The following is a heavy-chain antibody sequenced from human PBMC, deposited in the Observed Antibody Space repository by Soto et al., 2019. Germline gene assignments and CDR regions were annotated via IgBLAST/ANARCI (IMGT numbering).Heavy chain of an antibody. CDR2: ISGSGTST. CDR3: ASKIVTPGYHYYDY. D-gene: IGHD3-9*01. Sequence: LRLSCAASGFSFRSCEMGWVRQAPGKGLEWVSYISGSGTSTQYSDSVKGRFTISRDNAKNSLHLQMNSLGAEDTAVYYCASKIVTPGYHYYDYWGQGTLVTVSS. V-gene: IGHV3-48*03. CDR1: GFSFRSCE. J-gene: IGHJ4*02.